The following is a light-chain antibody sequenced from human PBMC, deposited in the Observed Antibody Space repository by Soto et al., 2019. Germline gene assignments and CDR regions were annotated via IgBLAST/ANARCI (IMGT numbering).Light chain of an antibody. CDR3: SSYTSSSTLGGVV. Sequence: QSALTQPASVSGSPGQSITISCTGTSSDVGGYNYVSWYQQHPGKAPKLMIYDDSNRPSGVSNRFSGSKSGNTASLTISGLQAEDEADYYCSSYTSSSTLGGVVFGGGTKLTVL. CDR1: SSDVGGYNY. J-gene: IGLJ2*01. V-gene: IGLV2-14*01. CDR2: DDS.